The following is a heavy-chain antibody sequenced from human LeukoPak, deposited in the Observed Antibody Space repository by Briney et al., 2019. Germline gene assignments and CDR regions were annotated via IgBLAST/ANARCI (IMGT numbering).Heavy chain of an antibody. CDR1: GFTFSSYG. Sequence: GGSLRLSCAASGFTFSSYGMSWVRQAPGKGLEWVSAISGSGGSTYYADSVKGRFTISRDNSKNTLCLQMNSLRAEDTAVYYCAELGITMIGGVWGKGTTVTISS. V-gene: IGHV3-23*01. J-gene: IGHJ6*04. CDR2: ISGSGGST. CDR3: AELGITMIGGV. D-gene: IGHD3-10*02.